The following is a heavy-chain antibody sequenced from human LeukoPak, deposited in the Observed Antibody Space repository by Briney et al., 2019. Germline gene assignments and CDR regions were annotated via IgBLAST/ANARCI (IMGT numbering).Heavy chain of an antibody. D-gene: IGHD3-22*01. CDR2: IRSRRYGGAT. Sequence: GGSLRLSCAASGFTFRDYAMSWVRQAPGKGLEWVGFIRSRRYGGATGYATSVKGRFGISRDDSKSIAYLQVNSLETEDTAVYYCSRDNLYCDTSSCTDYYFYYMGVWGKGTTVTVSS. V-gene: IGHV3-49*04. J-gene: IGHJ6*03. CDR3: SRDNLYCDTSSCTDYYFYYMGV. CDR1: GFTFRDYA.